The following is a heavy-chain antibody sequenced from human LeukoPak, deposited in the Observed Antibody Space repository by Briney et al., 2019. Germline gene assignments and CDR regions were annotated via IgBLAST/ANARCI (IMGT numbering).Heavy chain of an antibody. CDR2: IDPKRGGT. Sequence: GASVKVSCKASGYTFTGYYMHWLRQAPGQGLEWMGWIDPKRGGTNYAQKFQGRVTMSRDTSISTAYMEVSRLRSDDTAVYYCATSMEAEIWYFDYWGQGTLVTVSS. CDR3: ATSMEAEIWYFDY. CDR1: GYTFTGYY. J-gene: IGHJ4*02. D-gene: IGHD1-14*01. V-gene: IGHV1-2*02.